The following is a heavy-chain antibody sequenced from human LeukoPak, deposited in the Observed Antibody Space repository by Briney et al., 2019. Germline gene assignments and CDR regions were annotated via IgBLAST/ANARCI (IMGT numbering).Heavy chain of an antibody. CDR3: ARGGRVTVTNVEYFQH. D-gene: IGHD4-17*01. J-gene: IGHJ1*01. CDR2: IYYSGST. CDR1: GGSISSYY. Sequence: SETLSLTCTVSGGSISSYYWSWIRQPPGKGLEWIGYIYYSGSTNYNPSLKSRVTISVDTSKNQFSLKLSSVTAADTAVYYCARGGRVTVTNVEYFQHWGQGTLVTVSS. V-gene: IGHV4-59*01.